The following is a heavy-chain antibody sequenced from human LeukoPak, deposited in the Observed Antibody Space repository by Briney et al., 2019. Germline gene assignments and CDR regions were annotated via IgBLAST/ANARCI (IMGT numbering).Heavy chain of an antibody. CDR2: IYGGGGVI. J-gene: IGHJ4*02. D-gene: IGHD5-12*01. V-gene: IGHV3-23*03. CDR1: GFSFSGFG. Sequence: PGGSLRLSCAASGFSFSGFGMYWVRQAPRKGLEWVAGIYGGGGVIKYADSVKGRFTISRDNFENTLYLQMHSLRVEDTAIYYCAKDRVPDSGYDIDYWGQGTLVTVSS. CDR3: AKDRVPDSGYDIDY.